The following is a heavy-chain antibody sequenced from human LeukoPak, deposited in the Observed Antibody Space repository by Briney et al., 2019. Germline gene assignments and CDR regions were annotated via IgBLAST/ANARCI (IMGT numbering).Heavy chain of an antibody. V-gene: IGHV4-59*01. J-gene: IGHJ4*02. CDR3: ARGGGGYAFDF. D-gene: IGHD3-16*01. CDR2: IYYSGST. Sequence: SETLSLTCIVSGGSISSYYWSWIRQPPGKGVEWIGYIYYSGSTNYSPSLRSRVSISVDTSNNQFSLKLASVTAADTAMYYCARGGGGYAFDFWGQGTLVTVSS. CDR1: GGSISSYY.